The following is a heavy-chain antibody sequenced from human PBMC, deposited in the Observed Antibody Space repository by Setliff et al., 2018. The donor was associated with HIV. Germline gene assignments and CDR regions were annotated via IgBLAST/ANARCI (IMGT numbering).Heavy chain of an antibody. CDR1: GFTFSSYA. V-gene: IGHV3-23*01. Sequence: GGSLRLSCAASGFTFSSYAMSWVRQAPGKGLEWVSAITGSGASTYYADSVKGRFTISRDNSKNTLHLQMNSLRAEDTAVYYCAKGSPAPQYFQHWGQGTLVTGLL. CDR2: ITGSGAST. D-gene: IGHD2-15*01. J-gene: IGHJ1*01. CDR3: AKGSPAPQYFQH.